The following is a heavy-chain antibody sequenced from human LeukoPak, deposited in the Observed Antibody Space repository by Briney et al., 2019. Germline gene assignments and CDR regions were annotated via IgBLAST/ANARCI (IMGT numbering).Heavy chain of an antibody. D-gene: IGHD3-10*01. CDR3: ARGQGSGSYYFDY. Sequence: PSETLSLTCTVSGGSISSYYWSWIRQPPGKGLEWIGYIYYSGSTNYNPSLKCRVTISVDTSKNQFSLKLSSVTAADTAVYYCARGQGSGSYYFDYWGQGTLVTVSS. CDR2: IYYSGST. V-gene: IGHV4-59*01. J-gene: IGHJ4*02. CDR1: GGSISSYY.